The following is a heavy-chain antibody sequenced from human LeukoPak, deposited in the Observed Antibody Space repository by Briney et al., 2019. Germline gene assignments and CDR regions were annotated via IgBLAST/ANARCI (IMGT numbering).Heavy chain of an antibody. CDR2: ISYDGSNN. J-gene: IGHJ6*02. CDR3: AKDLSTGKGSSYYGMDV. V-gene: IGHV3-30*18. CDR1: GFSFSSYG. D-gene: IGHD3-16*02. Sequence: GGSLRLSCAASGFSFSSYGMHWVRQAPGKGLEWVAVISYDGSNNYYADSGKGRFTISRDNSMNTLYLQMNSLRAEDTSVYYCAKDLSTGKGSSYYGMDVGGQGPTVTVS.